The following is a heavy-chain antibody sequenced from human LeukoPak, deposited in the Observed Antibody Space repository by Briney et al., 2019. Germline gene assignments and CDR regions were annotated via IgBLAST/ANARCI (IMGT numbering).Heavy chain of an antibody. J-gene: IGHJ4*02. Sequence: SETLSLTCDVSGGSVTSTNWWTWVRQPARRGLELIGEVHLDGRTNYNPSLKSRLIMSVDLPENHISLKLSSVTAADTAVYYCARLYMGGSYKVRLWFDYWGQGTLVTVSS. CDR3: ARLYMGGSYKVRLWFDY. CDR2: VHLDGRT. CDR1: GGSVTSTNW. D-gene: IGHD1-26*01. V-gene: IGHV4-4*02.